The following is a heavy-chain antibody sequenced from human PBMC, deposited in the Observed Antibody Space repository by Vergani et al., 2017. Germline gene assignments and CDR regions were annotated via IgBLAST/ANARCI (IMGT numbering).Heavy chain of an antibody. CDR2: IHNRGKT. Sequence: QVRLEESGPGLVKPSETLSLTCSVSGYSIGSGFYWAWIRQSPGEGLQWLTSIHNRGKTYHNPSLKSRVSVSLDTSKNRFSLNLTSVTATDTAVYYCARGILSFGELLIEGSRCSDVWGRGALVSVPP. D-gene: IGHD3-10*01. CDR3: ARGILSFGELLIEGSRCSDV. J-gene: IGHJ2*01. CDR1: GYSIGSGFY. V-gene: IGHV4-38-2*02.